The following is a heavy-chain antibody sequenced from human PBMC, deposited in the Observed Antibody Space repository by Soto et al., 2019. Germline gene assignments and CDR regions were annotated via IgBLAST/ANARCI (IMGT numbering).Heavy chain of an antibody. V-gene: IGHV1-2*04. CDR1: GYTFTGYY. CDR2: INPNSGGA. D-gene: IGHD3-3*01. CDR3: ARALNDFWSGYLDY. Sequence: QVQLMQSGAEVKKPGASVKVSCKASGYTFTGYYMHWVRQAPGQGLEWMGWINPNSGGANYAQKFQGWVTMTRDTSISTAYMELSRLRSDDTAVYYCARALNDFWSGYLDYWGQGTLVTVSS. J-gene: IGHJ4*02.